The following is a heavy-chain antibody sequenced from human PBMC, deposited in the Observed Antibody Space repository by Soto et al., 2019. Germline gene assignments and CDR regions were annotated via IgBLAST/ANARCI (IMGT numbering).Heavy chain of an antibody. CDR2: IIPIFGTA. J-gene: IGHJ4*02. CDR1: GGTFSSYA. D-gene: IGHD1-26*01. CDR3: ARSDEAGSYSWSYTFDY. V-gene: IGHV1-69*01. Sequence: QVQLVQSGAEVKKPGSSVKVSCKASGGTFSSYAISWVRQAPGQGLEWMGGIIPIFGTANYAQKFQGRVTITADESTSTAYMELSSLRSEDTAVYYCARSDEAGSYSWSYTFDYWGQGTLVTVSS.